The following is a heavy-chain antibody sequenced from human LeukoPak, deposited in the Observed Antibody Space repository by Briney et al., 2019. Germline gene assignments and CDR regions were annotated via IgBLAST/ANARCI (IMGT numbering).Heavy chain of an antibody. CDR1: GFTFSSYW. Sequence: GGSLRLSGAASGFTFSSYWMNWVRQAPGKGLECVANIKQDGSEKYYVDSVKGRFTISRDNAKNSLFLQMNSLRAEDTAVYYCARAYYYYDSGSYSHWGQGTLVTVSS. V-gene: IGHV3-7*01. CDR2: IKQDGSEK. CDR3: ARAYYYYDSGSYSH. D-gene: IGHD3-10*01. J-gene: IGHJ4*02.